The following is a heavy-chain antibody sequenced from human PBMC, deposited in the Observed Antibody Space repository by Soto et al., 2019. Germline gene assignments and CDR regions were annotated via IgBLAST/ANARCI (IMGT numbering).Heavy chain of an antibody. CDR3: ARASRGYYDSSGSPVWWFDP. J-gene: IGHJ5*02. D-gene: IGHD3-22*01. CDR1: GYTVTSYD. CDR2: MNPNSGNT. V-gene: IGHV1-8*01. Sequence: ASVKVSCKASGYTVTSYDINWLRQATGHGLEWMGWMNPNSGNTGYAQKFQGRVTMTRNTSISTAYMELSSLRSEDTAVYYCARASRGYYDSSGSPVWWFDPWGQRTLVTVSS.